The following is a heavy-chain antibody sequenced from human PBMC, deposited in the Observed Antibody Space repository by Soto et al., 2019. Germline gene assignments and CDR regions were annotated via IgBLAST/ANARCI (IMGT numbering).Heavy chain of an antibody. CDR1: GYSFTSYW. D-gene: IGHD3-22*01. CDR3: ARSPYYYVSNGPTINAFDT. V-gene: IGHV5-51*01. Sequence: PGESLKISCKGSGYSFTSYWIGWGLQIPWKGLEWMGIIYPGDSDTRYSPSFQGQVTISADKSISTAYLQWSSLKASDTAMYYCARSPYYYVSNGPTINAFDTWGQETMLTISS. CDR2: IYPGDSDT. J-gene: IGHJ3*02.